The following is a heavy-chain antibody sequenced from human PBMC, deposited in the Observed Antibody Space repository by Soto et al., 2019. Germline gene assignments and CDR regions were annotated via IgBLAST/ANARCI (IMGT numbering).Heavy chain of an antibody. D-gene: IGHD3-16*01. CDR3: VRIRYQLPSSVLWLDP. J-gene: IGHJ5*02. CDR1: GGFLSESY. V-gene: IGHV4-34*01. Sequence: SETLSLTCAVYGGFLSESYWTWIRQPPGKGLEWIGEINHVGGTNYNPSLKSRVTMSVDTSQNRFSLRLISVTAADTAMYFCVRIRYQLPSSVLWLDPWGQGTPVTVSS. CDR2: INHVGGT.